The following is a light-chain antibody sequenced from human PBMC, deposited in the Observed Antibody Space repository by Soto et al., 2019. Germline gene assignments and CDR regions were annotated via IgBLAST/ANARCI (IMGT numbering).Light chain of an antibody. CDR1: QSVSSGH. J-gene: IGKJ1*01. Sequence: VLTQSPGTLSLSPGERASLSGRASQSVSSGHLAWYQQKPGQAPRLLIYGASSRATGIPDRFSGSGSGTDFTLTISRLEPEDYAVYYCQQYGHSLWTFGQGTKVDIK. CDR3: QQYGHSLWT. CDR2: GAS. V-gene: IGKV3-20*01.